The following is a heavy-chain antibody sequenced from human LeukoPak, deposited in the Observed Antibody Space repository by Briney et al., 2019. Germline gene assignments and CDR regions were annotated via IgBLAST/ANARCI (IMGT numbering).Heavy chain of an antibody. V-gene: IGHV3-21*01. CDR1: GFTFSSYS. CDR2: ISSSSSYI. Sequence: GGSLRLSCAASGFTFSSYSMNWVRQAPGKGLEWVSSISSSSSYIYYADSVKGRFTISRDNAKNSLYLQMNSLRAEDTAVYYCARTAMGPAAFFDYWGQGTLVTVSS. D-gene: IGHD5-18*01. J-gene: IGHJ4*02. CDR3: ARTAMGPAAFFDY.